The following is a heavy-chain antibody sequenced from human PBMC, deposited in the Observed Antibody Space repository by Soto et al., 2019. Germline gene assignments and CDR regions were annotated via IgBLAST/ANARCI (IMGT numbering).Heavy chain of an antibody. D-gene: IGHD2-8*02. CDR1: GFTFTKHA. CDR2: INGGNGGT. CDR3: ARGDVILVAIITTHIDH. Sequence: EVQLLESGGGLVQPGGSLRLSCAASGFTFTKHAMTWVRQAPGKGLEWISTINGGNGGTYYTDSVKGRFTISRDNFKSTLYLQMDSLRSEDTAIYYCARGDVILVAIITTHIDHWGQGTLVTVSS. V-gene: IGHV3-23*01. J-gene: IGHJ4*02.